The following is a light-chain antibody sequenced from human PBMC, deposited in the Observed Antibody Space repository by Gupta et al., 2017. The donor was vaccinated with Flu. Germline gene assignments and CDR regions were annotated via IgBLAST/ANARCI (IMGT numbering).Light chain of an antibody. CDR3: QAWDSTFRV. Sequence: VSPGQTASVTCSGDKLGDKNVSWYQQKPGQSPVLVIYQDNKRPSGIPERFSGSNSGNSATLTISGTQDVDEGDYYCQAWDSTFRVFGPGTKV. V-gene: IGLV3-1*01. CDR1: KLGDKN. CDR2: QDN. J-gene: IGLJ1*01.